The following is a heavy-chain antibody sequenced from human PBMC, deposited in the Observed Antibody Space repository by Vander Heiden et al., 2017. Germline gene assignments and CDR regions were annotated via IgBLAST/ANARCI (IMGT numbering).Heavy chain of an antibody. CDR3: VREEAGTSRAY. Sequence: QLQLQESGPRLVKPSETLSLACTVSGGSISSSSHYWAWIRQPPGKGLEWIGSIHYTGNTYYGPSLRSRVTISVDTSKNQFSLKLSSVTAADTAVYYCVREEAGTSRAYWGQGTLVTVSS. CDR2: IHYTGNT. D-gene: IGHD6-19*01. J-gene: IGHJ4*02. CDR1: GGSISSSSHY. V-gene: IGHV4-39*01.